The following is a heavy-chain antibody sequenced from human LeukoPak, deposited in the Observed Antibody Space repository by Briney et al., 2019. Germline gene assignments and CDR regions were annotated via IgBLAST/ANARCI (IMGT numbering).Heavy chain of an antibody. CDR3: ARHDDYGDYVAFDI. D-gene: IGHD4-17*01. V-gene: IGHV4-39*01. J-gene: IGHJ3*02. CDR1: GGSISSGGYY. CDR2: IYYSGST. Sequence: SETLSLTCTVSGGSISSGGYYWSWIRQHPGKGLEWIGSIYYSGSTYYNPSLKSRVTISVDTSKNQFSLKLSSVTAADTAVYYCARHDDYGDYVAFDIWGQGTMVTVSS.